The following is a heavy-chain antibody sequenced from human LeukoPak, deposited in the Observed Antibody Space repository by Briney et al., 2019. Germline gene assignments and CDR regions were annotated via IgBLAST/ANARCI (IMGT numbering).Heavy chain of an antibody. D-gene: IGHD4-17*01. Sequence: GKSLKISCQGSGYSFTSYWIAWVRQMPGKGLEWMGIIYPGDSNTRYSPSFQGQVTISADRSISTAYLRWSSLKASDTAMYYCARSDYGTGVFNSWGQGTLVTVSS. V-gene: IGHV5-51*01. J-gene: IGHJ4*02. CDR3: ARSDYGTGVFNS. CDR1: GYSFTSYW. CDR2: IYPGDSNT.